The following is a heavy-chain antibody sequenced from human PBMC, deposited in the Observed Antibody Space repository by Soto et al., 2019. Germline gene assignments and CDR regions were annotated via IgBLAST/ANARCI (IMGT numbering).Heavy chain of an antibody. CDR3: ARREVVVVVAATPDPIFDY. CDR1: GGSFSGYY. CDR2: IYHSGST. V-gene: IGHV4-34*01. Sequence: PSETLSLTCAVYGGSFSGYYWSWIRQPPGKGLEWIGEIYHSGSTNYNPSLKSRVTISVDTSKNQFSLKLSSVTAADTAVYYCARREVVVVVAATPDPIFDYWGQGTLVTSPQ. J-gene: IGHJ4*02. D-gene: IGHD2-15*01.